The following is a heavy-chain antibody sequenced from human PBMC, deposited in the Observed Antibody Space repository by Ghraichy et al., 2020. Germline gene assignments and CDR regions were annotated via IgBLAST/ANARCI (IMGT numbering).Heavy chain of an antibody. J-gene: IGHJ4*02. CDR3: ARLVGAKYFDY. V-gene: IGHV4-38-2*01. CDR2: VFHSGST. CDR1: DYSISSGYY. Sequence: SETLSLTCAVSDYSISSGYYWGWVRQPPGKGLGWIGHVFHSGSTYYNPSLKSRVTISVDTSKNHFSLRLSSVTAADTAVYYCARLVGAKYFDYWGQGTLVTVSS. D-gene: IGHD1-26*01.